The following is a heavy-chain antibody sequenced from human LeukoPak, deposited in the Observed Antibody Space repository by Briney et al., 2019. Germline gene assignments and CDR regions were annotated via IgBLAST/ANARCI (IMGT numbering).Heavy chain of an antibody. D-gene: IGHD1/OR15-1a*01. CDR3: AREFRTTTWSYDAFDL. CDR2: INPTSGGT. J-gene: IGHJ3*01. V-gene: IGHV1-2*02. CDR1: GYTFTDYY. Sequence: ASVKDSCQASGYTFTDYYMHWVRQPPGQGLEGVGWINPTSGGTNYAQKFQDRVTMTRDTSNNTSYMELSGLRSDDTAVYYCAREFRTTTWSYDAFDLWGQGTMVTVSS.